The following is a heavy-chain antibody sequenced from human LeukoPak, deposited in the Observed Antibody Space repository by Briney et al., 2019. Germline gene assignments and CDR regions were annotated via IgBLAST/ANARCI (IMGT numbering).Heavy chain of an antibody. Sequence: GESLKISCQGSGYSITNYWIGWVRQMPGKGLEWMGIIYPADSDIRYSPSFQGQVTISADKSISTAYLQWSSLKASDTAMYYCARQEYCSGGSCYTWFDPRGQGTLVTVSS. J-gene: IGHJ5*02. CDR2: IYPADSDI. CDR3: ARQEYCSGGSCYTWFDP. CDR1: GYSITNYW. V-gene: IGHV5-51*01. D-gene: IGHD2-15*01.